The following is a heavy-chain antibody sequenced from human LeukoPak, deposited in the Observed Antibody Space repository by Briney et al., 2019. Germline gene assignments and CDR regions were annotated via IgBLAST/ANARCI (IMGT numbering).Heavy chain of an antibody. J-gene: IGHJ4*02. V-gene: IGHV3-30-3*01. CDR2: ISYDGSNK. D-gene: IGHD3-10*01. Sequence: PGGSLRLSCAASGFTFSSYAMHWVRQAPGKGLEWVAVISYDGSNKYYADSVKGRFTISRDNSKNTLYLQMNSLRAEDTAVYYCARSGPAGSYYAYWGQGTLVTVSS. CDR1: GFTFSSYA. CDR3: ARSGPAGSYYAY.